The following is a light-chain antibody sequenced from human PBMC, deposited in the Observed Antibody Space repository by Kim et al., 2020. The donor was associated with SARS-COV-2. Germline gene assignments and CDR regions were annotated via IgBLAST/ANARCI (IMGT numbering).Light chain of an antibody. J-gene: IGLJ2*01. CDR1: KLGDKY. V-gene: IGLV3-1*01. CDR2: QDT. Sequence: VTPGQPASITCSGDKLGDKYACWYQQKPGQSPVLVIYQDTKRPSGIPERFSGSNSGNTATLTISETQAMDEADYYCQAWHSSTVVFGGGTQLTVL. CDR3: QAWHSSTVV.